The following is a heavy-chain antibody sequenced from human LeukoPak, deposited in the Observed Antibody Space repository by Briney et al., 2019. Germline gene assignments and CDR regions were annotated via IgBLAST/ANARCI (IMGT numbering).Heavy chain of an antibody. D-gene: IGHD4-17*01. V-gene: IGHV3-11*03. CDR3: ASGVTYGDLSVYFDY. CDR2: ISSSSSYT. Sequence: GGSLRLSCAASGFTFSDYYMSWIRQAPGKGLGWVSYISSSSSYTNYADSVKGRFTISRDNAKNSLYLQMNSLRVEDTAVYYCASGVTYGDLSVYFDYWGQGTLVTVSS. J-gene: IGHJ4*02. CDR1: GFTFSDYY.